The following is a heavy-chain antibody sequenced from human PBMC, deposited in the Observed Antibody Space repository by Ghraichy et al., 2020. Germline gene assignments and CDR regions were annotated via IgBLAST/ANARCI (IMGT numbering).Heavy chain of an antibody. CDR1: GFNVRSTY. CDR2: FYSGGTT. J-gene: IGHJ3*01. CDR3: ASCSAWDKDGFDV. V-gene: IGHV3-53*01. D-gene: IGHD6-19*01. Sequence: GALRLSCAASGFNVRSTYMIWVRQAPGKGLEWVSVFYSGGTTRYADSVKGRFTISRDNSKNTLDLQMNSLRGDDTAVYYCASCSAWDKDGFDVWGQGAMVTVSS.